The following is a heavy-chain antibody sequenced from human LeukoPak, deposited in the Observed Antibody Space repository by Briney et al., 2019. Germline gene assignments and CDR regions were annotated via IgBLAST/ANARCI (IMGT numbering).Heavy chain of an antibody. V-gene: IGHV1-69*13. CDR3: ARVGCSSISCYPNFDY. CDR1: GGTFISYA. J-gene: IGHJ4*02. CDR2: IIPIFGTA. D-gene: IGHD2-2*01. Sequence: GASVKVSCKASGGTFISYAISWVRQAPGQGLEWMGGIIPIFGTANYAQKFQGRVTITADESTSTAYMELSSLRSEDTAVYYCARVGCSSISCYPNFDYWGQGTLVTVSS.